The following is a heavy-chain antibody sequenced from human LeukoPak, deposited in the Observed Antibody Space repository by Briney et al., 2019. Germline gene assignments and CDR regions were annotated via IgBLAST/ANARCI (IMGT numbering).Heavy chain of an antibody. Sequence: EASVKVSCKASGYTFTGYYMHWVRQAPGQGLEWMGWINPNSGGTNYAQKFQGRVTMTRDTSISTAYMELSRLRSDDTAVYYCAAARVRGVHNWFDPWGQGTLVTVSS. V-gene: IGHV1-2*02. D-gene: IGHD3-10*01. CDR3: AAARVRGVHNWFDP. J-gene: IGHJ5*02. CDR1: GYTFTGYY. CDR2: INPNSGGT.